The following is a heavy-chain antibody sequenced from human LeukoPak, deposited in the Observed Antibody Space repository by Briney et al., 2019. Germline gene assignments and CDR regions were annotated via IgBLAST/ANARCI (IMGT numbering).Heavy chain of an antibody. CDR1: GYTFTGYY. D-gene: IGHD5-12*01. J-gene: IGHJ5*02. Sequence: ASVKVSCKASGYTFTGYYMHWVRQAPGQGLEWMGWINPNSGGTNYAQKFQGRVTMTRDTSISTAYMELSGLRSDDTAVYYCAKSGYGYNWFDPWGQGTLVTVSS. CDR2: INPNSGGT. V-gene: IGHV1-2*02. CDR3: AKSGYGYNWFDP.